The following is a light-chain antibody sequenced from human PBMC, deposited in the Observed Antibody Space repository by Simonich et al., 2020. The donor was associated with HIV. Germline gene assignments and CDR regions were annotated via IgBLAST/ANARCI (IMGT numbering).Light chain of an antibody. CDR2: WAS. Sequence: DIVMTQSPDSLAVSLGERATINCKSSQSVLYSSNNKNYLAWYQQKPGQPPKLLIYWASTRESGFPDRFSGSGSGTEFTLTISSLQAEDVAVYYCQQYYSTPRTFGQGTKVEIK. J-gene: IGKJ1*01. CDR3: QQYYSTPRT. CDR1: QSVLYSSNNKNY. V-gene: IGKV4-1*01.